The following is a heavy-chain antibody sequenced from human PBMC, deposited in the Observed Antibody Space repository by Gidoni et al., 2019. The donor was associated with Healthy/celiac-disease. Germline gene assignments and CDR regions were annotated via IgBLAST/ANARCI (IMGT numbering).Heavy chain of an antibody. V-gene: IGHV4-34*01. Sequence: QVQLQQWGAGLLKPSETLSLTCAVYGGSFSGYYWSWIRQPPGKGLEWIGEINHSGSTNYNPSLKSRVTISVDTSKNQFSLKLSSVTAADTAVYYCARGELSYGYDYWGQGTLVTVSS. J-gene: IGHJ4*02. CDR2: INHSGST. CDR3: ARGELSYGYDY. CDR1: GGSFSGYY. D-gene: IGHD5-18*01.